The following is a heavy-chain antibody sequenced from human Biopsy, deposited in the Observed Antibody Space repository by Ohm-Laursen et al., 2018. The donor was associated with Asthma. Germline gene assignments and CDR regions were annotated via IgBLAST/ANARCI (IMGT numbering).Heavy chain of an antibody. Sequence: SRRLSCSASGFTFSSYGMDWVRQAPGKGLERVSAITGSGGTTYYADSVRGRFTISRDNSKSTLFLQMDSLSAEDTAVYYCAKDFRGIAVAGDRGFDYWGQGTLVTVSS. V-gene: IGHV3-23*01. J-gene: IGHJ4*02. D-gene: IGHD6-19*01. CDR2: ITGSGGTT. CDR1: GFTFSSYG. CDR3: AKDFRGIAVAGDRGFDY.